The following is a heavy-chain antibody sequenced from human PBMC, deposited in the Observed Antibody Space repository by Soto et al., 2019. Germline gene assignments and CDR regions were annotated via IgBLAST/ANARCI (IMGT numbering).Heavy chain of an antibody. V-gene: IGHV4-61*01. CDR3: ARGAMYYYDSSGYLDY. D-gene: IGHD3-22*01. Sequence: SETLSLTCTVSGGSISSSSYYWSWIRQPPGKGLEWIGYIYYSGSTNYNPSLKSRVTISVDTSKNQFSLKLSSVTAADTAVYYCARGAMYYYDSSGYLDYWGQGTLVTVSS. CDR1: GGSISSSSYY. J-gene: IGHJ4*02. CDR2: IYYSGST.